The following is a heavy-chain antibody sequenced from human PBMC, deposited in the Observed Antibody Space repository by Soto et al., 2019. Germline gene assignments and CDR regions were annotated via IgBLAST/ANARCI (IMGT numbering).Heavy chain of an antibody. CDR3: ARAAYGGNFRVSGFDY. V-gene: IGHV1-18*04. Sequence: QVQLVQSGAEVKKPGASVKVSCKASGYTFTSYGISWVRQAPGQGLEWMGWISAYNGNTNYAQKLQGRVTMTTDTSTSKASRELRSMRSDDTAVYYWARAAYGGNFRVSGFDYWGKGTLVTVSS. D-gene: IGHD4-17*01. J-gene: IGHJ4*02. CDR1: GYTFTSYG. CDR2: ISAYNGNT.